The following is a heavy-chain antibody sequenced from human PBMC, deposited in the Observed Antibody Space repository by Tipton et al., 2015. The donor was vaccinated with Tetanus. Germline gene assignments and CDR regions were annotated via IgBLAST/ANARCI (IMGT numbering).Heavy chain of an antibody. V-gene: IGHV4-31*03. CDR2: IYSFGST. Sequence: TLSLTCTVSGDSISGGSYYWAWIRQPPGKGLEWIGDIYSFGSTYYHPSLKGRVTISMDTSKNQFSLDLNSVTAADTAVYYCARDQARGSRGWNYFDFWGQGALVTVSS. J-gene: IGHJ4*02. D-gene: IGHD1-26*01. CDR3: ARDQARGSRGWNYFDF. CDR1: GDSISGGSYY.